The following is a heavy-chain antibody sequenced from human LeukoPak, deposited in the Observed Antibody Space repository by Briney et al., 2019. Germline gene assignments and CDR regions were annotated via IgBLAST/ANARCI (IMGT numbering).Heavy chain of an antibody. CDR3: AREYSSDWPTRFDY. Sequence: GGSLRLSCAASGFTFSSYWMAWVRQAPGKGLEWVAAIKQDGSERYYVDSVKGRFSISRDNARNSLYLQMNSLRAEDTAVYYCAREYSSDWPTRFDYWGQGTLVTVSS. D-gene: IGHD6-19*01. V-gene: IGHV3-7*01. CDR1: GFTFSSYW. J-gene: IGHJ4*02. CDR2: IKQDGSER.